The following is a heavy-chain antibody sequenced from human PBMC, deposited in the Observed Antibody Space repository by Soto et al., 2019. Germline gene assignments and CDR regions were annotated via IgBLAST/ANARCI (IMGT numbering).Heavy chain of an antibody. Sequence: PGGSLRLSCAASGFTFSSYAMTWVRQAPGKGLEWVSTISDDGATTFYTDSVKGRFTISRDNSREALYLQLNSLRADDTALYYCAKARPWDYSPAAPREDWFDPWGQGTLLTVSS. D-gene: IGHD1-7*01. CDR2: ISDDGATT. CDR3: AKARPWDYSPAAPREDWFDP. J-gene: IGHJ5*02. V-gene: IGHV3-23*01. CDR1: GFTFSSYA.